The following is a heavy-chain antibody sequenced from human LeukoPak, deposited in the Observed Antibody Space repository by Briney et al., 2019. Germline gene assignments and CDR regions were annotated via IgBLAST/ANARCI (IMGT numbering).Heavy chain of an antibody. V-gene: IGHV3-15*01. Sequence: GGSLRLSCVLSGLTFSDAWMSWVRQAPGKGLEWVGRIRNDRITDYAAPVQGRFSISRDNSKDTFYLQMNSLRTEDTGMYFCTWMATIFTDDYWGQGTLVTVSS. CDR3: TWMATIFTDDY. D-gene: IGHD5-12*01. CDR2: IRNDRIT. CDR1: GLTFSDAW. J-gene: IGHJ4*02.